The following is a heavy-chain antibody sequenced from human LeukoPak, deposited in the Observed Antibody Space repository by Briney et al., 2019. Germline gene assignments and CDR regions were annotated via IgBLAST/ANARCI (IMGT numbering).Heavy chain of an antibody. D-gene: IGHD4-17*01. CDR3: ARQGGGDTDAFDI. CDR2: IYPGDSDT. V-gene: IGHV5-51*01. Sequence: PGESLKISCKGSGYSFTSYWIGWVRQMPGKGLEWMGIIYPGDSDTRYSPSFQGQVTFSADKSIRTAYLQWSSLKASDTAMYFCARQGGGDTDAFDIWGQGTMVTVSS. CDR1: GYSFTSYW. J-gene: IGHJ3*02.